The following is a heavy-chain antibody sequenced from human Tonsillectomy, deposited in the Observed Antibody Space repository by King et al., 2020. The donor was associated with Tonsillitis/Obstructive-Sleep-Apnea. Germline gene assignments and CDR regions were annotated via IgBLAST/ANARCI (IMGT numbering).Heavy chain of an antibody. V-gene: IGHV3-23*04. J-gene: IGHJ4*02. D-gene: IGHD2-15*01. Sequence: VQLVESGGDLVQPGGSLRLSCAASGLTFSSYAMSWVRQAPGKGLKWVSAISGSGGSTYYADSVEGRFTISRDNSKNTLYLQMNSLRAEDTAVYDCAKGDCMEAFMDYWVRGTLVAVSP. CDR2: ISGSGGST. CDR1: GLTFSSYA. CDR3: AKGDCMEAFMDY.